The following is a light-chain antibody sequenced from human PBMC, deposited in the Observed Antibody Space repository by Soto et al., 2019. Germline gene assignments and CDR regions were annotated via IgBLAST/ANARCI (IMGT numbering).Light chain of an antibody. J-gene: IGKJ1*01. CDR2: GTS. V-gene: IGKV3-20*01. Sequence: EIVLTQSPDTLSLSPGERATLSCRASQSVSSSYLAWYQQTPGQAPRLLIYGTSNRATGIPDRFSGSGSGTDFTLTISRLEREDFAVYYCQQYGNSRWTFGQGTKVEIK. CDR3: QQYGNSRWT. CDR1: QSVSSSY.